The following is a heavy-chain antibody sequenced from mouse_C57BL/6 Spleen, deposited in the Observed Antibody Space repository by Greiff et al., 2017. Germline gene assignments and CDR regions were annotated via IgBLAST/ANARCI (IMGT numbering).Heavy chain of an antibody. CDR1: GFTFSSYA. D-gene: IGHD2-4*01. V-gene: IGHV5-9-1*02. CDR2: ISSGGDYI. CDR3: TRGKDYGGFAY. Sequence: DVHLVASGEGLVKPGGSLKLSCAASGFTFSSYAMSWVRQTPEKRLEWVAYISSGGDYIYYADTVQGRFTISRDNARNTLYLQMSSLKSEDTAMYYCTRGKDYGGFAYWGQGTLVTVSA. J-gene: IGHJ3*01.